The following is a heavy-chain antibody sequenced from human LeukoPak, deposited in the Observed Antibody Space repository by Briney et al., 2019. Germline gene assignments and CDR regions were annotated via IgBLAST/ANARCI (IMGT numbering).Heavy chain of an antibody. V-gene: IGHV3-21*01. D-gene: IGHD3-10*01. Sequence: GGSLRLSCAASGFTFSSYSMNWVRQAPGKGLEWVSSISSSSSYIYYADSVKGRFTISRDNAKNSLYLQMNSLRAEDTAVYYCARDHYYYGSGNAFDIWGQGTMVTVSS. CDR3: ARDHYYYGSGNAFDI. J-gene: IGHJ3*02. CDR1: GFTFSSYS. CDR2: ISSSSSYI.